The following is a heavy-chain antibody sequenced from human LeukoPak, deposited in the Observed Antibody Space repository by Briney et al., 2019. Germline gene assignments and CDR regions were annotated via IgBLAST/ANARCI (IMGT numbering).Heavy chain of an antibody. J-gene: IGHJ4*02. V-gene: IGHV3-23*01. CDR3: ANQRGGF. CDR2: ISGTAENT. Sequence: GGSLRLSCAASGFILSSYPMSWVRQAPGKGLERVSAISGTAENTYYADSVKGRFSISRDNSRNTVHLQMNSLRPEDTAVYYCANQRGGFWGQGTLVPVSS. D-gene: IGHD3-10*01. CDR1: GFILSSYP.